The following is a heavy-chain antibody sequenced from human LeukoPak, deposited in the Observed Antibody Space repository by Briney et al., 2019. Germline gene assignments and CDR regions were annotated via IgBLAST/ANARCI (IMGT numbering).Heavy chain of an antibody. CDR3: AIRGPYSSGWYSMDY. J-gene: IGHJ4*02. CDR2: IIPIFGTA. V-gene: IGHV1-69*01. CDR1: GGTFGSYA. D-gene: IGHD6-19*01. Sequence: SVKVSCKASGGTFGSYAISWVRQAPGQGLEWMGGIIPIFGTANYAQKFQGRVTITADESTSTAYMELSSLSSEDTAVYYCAIRGPYSSGWYSMDYWGQGTLVTVSS.